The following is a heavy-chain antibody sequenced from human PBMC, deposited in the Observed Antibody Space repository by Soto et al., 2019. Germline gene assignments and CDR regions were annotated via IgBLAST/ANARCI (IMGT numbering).Heavy chain of an antibody. CDR2: INSDGTST. CDR3: ADNEANLDT. Sequence: EVHLVESGGGLVQPGGSLRLSCAASGFTFSKYWMHWVRQAPGKGLVWVARINSDGTSTSYADYVKGLFTISSHDANDTQYLQMNNLKAGFTAVYDRADNEANLDTWGEGTVVT. D-gene: IGHD2-8*01. CDR1: GFTFSKYW. J-gene: IGHJ5*02. V-gene: IGHV3-74*01.